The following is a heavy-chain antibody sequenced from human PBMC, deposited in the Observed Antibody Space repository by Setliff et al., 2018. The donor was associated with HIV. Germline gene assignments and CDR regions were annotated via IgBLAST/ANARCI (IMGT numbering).Heavy chain of an antibody. D-gene: IGHD2-21*01. Sequence: GESLTISCAASGFIFSTFPMHWVRQAPGKGLEWVAVMSGDANSQYYADSVRGRFTISRDNSKNTVYLQMNSLTTEDTAVYYCARDRNCGNGCYSSADHWGLGTLVTVSS. CDR2: MSGDANSQ. V-gene: IGHV3-30*01. CDR1: GFIFSTFP. CDR3: ARDRNCGNGCYSSADH. J-gene: IGHJ4*02.